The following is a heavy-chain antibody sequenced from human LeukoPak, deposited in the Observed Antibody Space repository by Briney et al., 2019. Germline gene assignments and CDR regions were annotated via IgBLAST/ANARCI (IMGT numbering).Heavy chain of an antibody. CDR2: IWYDGSNK. CDR1: GFTFSSYG. V-gene: IGHV3-33*01. J-gene: IGHJ6*02. CDR3: ARGRRAYYYGMDV. Sequence: GRSLRLSCAASGFTFSSYGMHWVRQAPGKGLEWVAVIWYDGSNKYYADSVKGRFTISRDNSKNTLYLQMNSLRAADTAVYYCARGRRAYYYGMDVWGQGTTVTVSS.